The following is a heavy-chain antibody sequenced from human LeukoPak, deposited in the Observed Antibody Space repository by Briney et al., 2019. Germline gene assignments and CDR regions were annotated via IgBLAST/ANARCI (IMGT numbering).Heavy chain of an antibody. CDR1: GYTLTELS. J-gene: IGHJ4*02. V-gene: IGHV1-24*01. CDR2: FDPEDGEA. Sequence: ASVKVSCKVSGYTLTELSMHWVRQAPGKGLEWMGGFDPEDGEAIYAQKFQGRVPMTEDTSTDTAYMELSSLRSEDTAVYYCATRPDYYDSSGYYFWGQGTLVTVSS. D-gene: IGHD3-22*01. CDR3: ATRPDYYDSSGYYF.